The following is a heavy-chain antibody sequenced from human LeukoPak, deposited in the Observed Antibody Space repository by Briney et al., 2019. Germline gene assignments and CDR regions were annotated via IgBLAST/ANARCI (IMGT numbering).Heavy chain of an antibody. CDR1: GYTFTSYG. Sequence: GASAKVSCKASGYTFTSYGISWVRQAPGQGLEWMGWISAYNGNTNYAQKLQGRVTMTTDTSTSTAYMELRSLRSDDTAVYYCARDEYASSWYYFDYWGQGTPVTVSS. V-gene: IGHV1-18*01. CDR3: ARDEYASSWYYFDY. CDR2: ISAYNGNT. J-gene: IGHJ4*02. D-gene: IGHD6-13*01.